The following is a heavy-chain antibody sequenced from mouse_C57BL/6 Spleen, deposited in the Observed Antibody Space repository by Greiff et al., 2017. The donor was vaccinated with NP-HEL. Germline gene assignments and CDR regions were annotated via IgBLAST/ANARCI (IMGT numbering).Heavy chain of an antibody. CDR3: ASEVTGTYWYFDV. J-gene: IGHJ1*03. Sequence: EVKLEESGPGLVKPSQSLSLTCSVTGYSITSGYYWNWIRQFPGNKLEWMGYISYDGSNNYNPSLKNRISITRDTSKNQFFLKLNSVTTEDTATYYCASEVTGTYWYFDVWGTGTTVTVSA. V-gene: IGHV3-6*01. D-gene: IGHD2-1*01. CDR1: GYSITSGYY. CDR2: ISYDGSN.